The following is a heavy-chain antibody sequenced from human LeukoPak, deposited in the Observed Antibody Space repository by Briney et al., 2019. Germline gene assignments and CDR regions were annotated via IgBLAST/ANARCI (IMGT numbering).Heavy chain of an antibody. J-gene: IGHJ4*02. D-gene: IGHD3-9*01. CDR2: ISSNGGST. V-gene: IGHV3-64*01. CDR1: GFTFSSYA. Sequence: GGSLRLSCAASGFTFSSYAMHWVRQAPGKGLEYVSAISSNGGSTYYAYSVKGRFTISRDNSKNTLYLQMGSLRAEDMAVYYCARGPWAYYDILTGPFDYWGQGTLVTVSS. CDR3: ARGPWAYYDILTGPFDY.